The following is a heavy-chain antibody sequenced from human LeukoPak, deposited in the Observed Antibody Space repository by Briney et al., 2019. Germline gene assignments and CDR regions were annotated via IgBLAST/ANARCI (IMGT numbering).Heavy chain of an antibody. Sequence: GGSLRLSCAASGFTFAGRWMSWVRQAPGKGLEWVADINQDESEEHYVDSVKGRFTISRDNAKNSLYLQVNSLRAEDTAVYYCVRDPRTFHYWGQGTLVTVSS. CDR2: INQDESEE. J-gene: IGHJ1*01. V-gene: IGHV3-7*01. CDR1: GFTFAGRW. CDR3: VRDPRTFHY.